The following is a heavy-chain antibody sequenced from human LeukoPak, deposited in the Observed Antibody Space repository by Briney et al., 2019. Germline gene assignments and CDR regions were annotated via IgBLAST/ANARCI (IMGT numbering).Heavy chain of an antibody. D-gene: IGHD1-26*01. V-gene: IGHV3-21*01. CDR1: GFSVTNNY. CDR2: ISGSSGYI. Sequence: GGPLRLSCAVSGFSVTNNYMSWVRQAPGKGLEWVSFISGSSGYIYYADSVKGRFTISRDNPNNSLYLQMNSLRAEDTAVYYCARNPDILGVPPSGFDPWGQGTLVTVSS. CDR3: ARNPDILGVPPSGFDP. J-gene: IGHJ5*02.